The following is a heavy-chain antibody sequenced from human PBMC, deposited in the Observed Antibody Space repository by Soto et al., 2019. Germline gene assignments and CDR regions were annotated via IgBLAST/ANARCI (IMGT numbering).Heavy chain of an antibody. CDR2: VNPNSGNT. CDR3: ARGYCSSTSCYAHPDFDY. Sequence: GASVKVSCKASGYTFTSYDINWVRQATGQGLEWMGWVNPNSGNTGYAQKFQGRVTMTRNTSISTAYMELSSLRSEDTAVYYCARGYCSSTSCYAHPDFDYWGQGTLVTVSS. J-gene: IGHJ4*02. D-gene: IGHD2-2*01. CDR1: GYTFTSYD. V-gene: IGHV1-8*01.